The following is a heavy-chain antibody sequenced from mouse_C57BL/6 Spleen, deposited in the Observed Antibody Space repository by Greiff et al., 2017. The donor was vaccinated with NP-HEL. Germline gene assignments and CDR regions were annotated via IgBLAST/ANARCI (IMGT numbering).Heavy chain of an antibody. CDR2: ISDGGSYT. D-gene: IGHD2-3*01. CDR3: AREDDGYYEAWFAY. V-gene: IGHV5-4*01. Sequence: EVQLVESGGGLVKPGGSLKLSCAAPGFTFSSYAMSWVRQTPEKRLEWVATISDGGSYTYYPDNVKGRFTISRDNAKNNLYLQMSHLKSEDTAMYYCAREDDGYYEAWFAYWGQGTLVTVSA. J-gene: IGHJ3*01. CDR1: GFTFSSYA.